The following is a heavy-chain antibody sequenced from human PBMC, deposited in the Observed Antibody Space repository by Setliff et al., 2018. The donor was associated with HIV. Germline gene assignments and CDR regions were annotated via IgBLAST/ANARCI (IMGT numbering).Heavy chain of an antibody. J-gene: IGHJ5*02. V-gene: IGHV4-34*01. D-gene: IGHD2-15*01. CDR2: INHSGST. CDR1: GGSFSGYY. Sequence: PSETLSLTCAVYGGSFSGYYWSWIRQPPGKGLEWIGEINHSGSTNYNPSLKSRVTISVDMSKNQFSLKLSSVTAADTAVYYSARSEGFCLGANCFLSWFAPWGQGTLVTVSS. CDR3: ARSEGFCLGANCFLSWFAP.